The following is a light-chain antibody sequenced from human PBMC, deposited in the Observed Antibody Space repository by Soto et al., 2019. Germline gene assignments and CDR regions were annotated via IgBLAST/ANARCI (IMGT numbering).Light chain of an antibody. CDR3: QQLNIYPST. V-gene: IGKV1-9*01. CDR1: QAISNY. Sequence: DIQLTQSPSFRSASVGDRVTITCRASQAISNYLGWYQQRPGKAPTLLIHAASALQSGVPSRFSGSGYGTEFTLTIDSLQPEDSATYFCQQLNIYPSTFGQGTKLEIK. CDR2: AAS. J-gene: IGKJ2*01.